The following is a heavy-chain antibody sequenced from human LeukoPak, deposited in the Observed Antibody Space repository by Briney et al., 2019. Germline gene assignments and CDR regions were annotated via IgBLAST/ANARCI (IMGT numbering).Heavy chain of an antibody. CDR3: ARDGY. J-gene: IGHJ4*02. Sequence: GGSLRLSCAASGFTFSSYAMSRVRQAPGKGLEWVSSISSSSSYIYYAESVMGRFTISRDKAKNSLYLQMNSLRAEDTAVYYCARDGYWGQGTLVTVSS. CDR2: ISSSSSYI. V-gene: IGHV3-21*01. CDR1: GFTFSSYA.